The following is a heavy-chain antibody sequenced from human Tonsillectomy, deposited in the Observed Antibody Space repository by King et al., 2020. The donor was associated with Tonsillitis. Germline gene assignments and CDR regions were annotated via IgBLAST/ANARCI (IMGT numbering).Heavy chain of an antibody. CDR3: AKDMGVGATGDAFDI. D-gene: IGHD1-26*01. CDR1: GFTFDDYA. Sequence: VQLVESGGGLVQPGRSLRLSCAASGFTFDDYAMHWVRQAPGKGLEWVSCISWNSGSIGYADSGKCRFTISRDNAKNSLYLQMNRLRAEDTALYYCAKDMGVGATGDAFDIWGQGTMVTVSS. V-gene: IGHV3-9*01. J-gene: IGHJ3*02. CDR2: ISWNSGSI.